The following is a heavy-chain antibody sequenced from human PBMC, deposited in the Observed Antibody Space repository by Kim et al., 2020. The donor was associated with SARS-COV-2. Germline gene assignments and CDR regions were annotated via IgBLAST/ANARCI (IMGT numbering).Heavy chain of an antibody. V-gene: IGHV3-30*18. CDR2: ISYDGSNK. CDR3: AKVALPTPNDYGDYEEGDYFDY. Sequence: GGSLRLSCAASGFTFSSYGMHWVRQAPGKGLEWVAVISYDGSNKYYADSVKGRFTISRDNSKNTLYLQMNSLRAEDTAVYYCAKVALPTPNDYGDYEEGDYFDYWGQGTLVTVSS. CDR1: GFTFSSYG. D-gene: IGHD4-17*01. J-gene: IGHJ4*02.